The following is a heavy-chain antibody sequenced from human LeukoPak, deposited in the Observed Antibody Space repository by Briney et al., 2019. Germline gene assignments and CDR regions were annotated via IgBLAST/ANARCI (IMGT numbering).Heavy chain of an antibody. D-gene: IGHD3-22*01. CDR1: GFTFSSYG. J-gene: IGHJ4*02. CDR3: ARDGVYYDSSGLDY. CDR2: ITSSSSYI. V-gene: IGHV3-21*01. Sequence: GGSLRLSCAASGFTFSSYGMSWVRQAPGKGLEWVSSITSSSSYIYYADSVKGRFTISRDNAKNSLYLQMNSLRAGDTAVFYCARDGVYYDSSGLDYWGQGTLVTVSS.